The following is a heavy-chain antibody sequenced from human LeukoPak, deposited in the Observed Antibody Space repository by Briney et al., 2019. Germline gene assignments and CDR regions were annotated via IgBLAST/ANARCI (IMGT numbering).Heavy chain of an antibody. CDR1: GFTFSSYY. Sequence: PGGSLRLSCAGSGFTFSSYYMIWVRLAPGKGLEWVSYISRSSSTIYYADSVKGRFTISRDNAKNSLYLQMNSLRDEDTAVYYCARDQFYAFDIWGQGTMVTVSS. CDR2: ISRSSSTI. V-gene: IGHV3-48*02. CDR3: ARDQFYAFDI. J-gene: IGHJ3*02.